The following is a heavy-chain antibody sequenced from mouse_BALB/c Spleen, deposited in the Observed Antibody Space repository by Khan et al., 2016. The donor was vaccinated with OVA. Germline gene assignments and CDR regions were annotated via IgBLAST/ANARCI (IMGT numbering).Heavy chain of an antibody. D-gene: IGHD1-1*01. CDR2: INPHIGET. Sequence: VQLQQSGPELVRPGASVKISCKASGYSFTGYFMNWVMQSHGKSLEWIGRINPHIGETFYNQRFKDKATLTVDESSSTANMELRSLASEDSAVYYWTRIYRSDFDYWGQGTTLTVSS. CDR3: TRIYRSDFDY. V-gene: IGHV1-20*02. J-gene: IGHJ2*01. CDR1: GYSFTGYF.